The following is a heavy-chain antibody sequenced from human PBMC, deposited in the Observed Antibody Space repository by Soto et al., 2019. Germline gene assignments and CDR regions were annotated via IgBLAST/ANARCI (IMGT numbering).Heavy chain of an antibody. CDR3: AKDQYTSGFNWFDP. V-gene: IGHV3-23*01. CDR2: INSGGST. J-gene: IGHJ5*02. Sequence: PGGSLRLSCVASGLTFSRYAMSWVRQAPGKGLEWVSAINSGGSTYYADSERGRFTISRDNSKNTLYLQMNSLRVDDTALYYCAKDQYTSGFNWFDPWGQGTLVTVSS. CDR1: GLTFSRYA. D-gene: IGHD6-19*01.